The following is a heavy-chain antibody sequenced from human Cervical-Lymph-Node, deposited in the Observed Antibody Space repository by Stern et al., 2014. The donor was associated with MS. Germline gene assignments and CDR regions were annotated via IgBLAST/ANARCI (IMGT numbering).Heavy chain of an antibody. CDR1: GYSFITYY. D-gene: IGHD6-19*01. J-gene: IGHJ4*02. CDR2: IIPSGGST. Sequence: VQLVESGAELKQPGASVKVSCKASGYSFITYYVHWVRQAPGQGLERMGLIIPSGGSTTYAQKFQGRVTMTRDTSTSTVYMELSSLRSEDTAVYYCALLVAGTLNADYWGQGTLVTVSS. CDR3: ALLVAGTLNADY. V-gene: IGHV1-46*01.